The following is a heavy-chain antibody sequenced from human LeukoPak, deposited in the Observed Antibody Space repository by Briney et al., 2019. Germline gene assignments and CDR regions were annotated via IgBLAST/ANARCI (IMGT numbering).Heavy chain of an antibody. CDR1: GFTFSSYW. D-gene: IGHD1-26*01. J-gene: IGHJ4*02. Sequence: GGSLRLSCEASGFTFSSYWMHWARQAPGKGLVWVSRIYSDGSSTSFADSVKGRFTVSRDNAKNTLYLQMNSLRAEDTAMYYCAGDDGTYPYYFNYWGQGTLVTVSS. V-gene: IGHV3-74*01. CDR2: IYSDGSST. CDR3: AGDDGTYPYYFNY.